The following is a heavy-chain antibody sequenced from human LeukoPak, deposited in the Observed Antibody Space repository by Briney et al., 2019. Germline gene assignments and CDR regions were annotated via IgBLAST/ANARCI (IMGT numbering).Heavy chain of an antibody. V-gene: IGHV1-2*02. D-gene: IGHD2-2*01. CDR2: FNPNSGGT. Sequence: ASVKVSCKASGYTFTGYHMYWVRQAPGQGLEWMGWFNPNSGGTKYAQKFQGRVTMTRDTSISTAYMELSRLTSDDTAVYYCTRDERYCTTTRCYDWFDPWGQGTLVTVSS. CDR1: GYTFTGYH. J-gene: IGHJ5*02. CDR3: TRDERYCTTTRCYDWFDP.